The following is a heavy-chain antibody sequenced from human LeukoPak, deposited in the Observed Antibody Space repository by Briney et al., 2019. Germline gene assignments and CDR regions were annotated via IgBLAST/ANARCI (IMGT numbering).Heavy chain of an antibody. CDR1: GFTFSSYG. Sequence: GRSLRLSCAASGFTFSSYGMHWVRQAPGKGLEWVAVIWYDGSNKYYADSVKGRFTISRDNSKNTLYLQMNSLRAEDTAVYYCARDKWEQLWFYGMDVWGQGTTVTVSS. V-gene: IGHV3-33*01. CDR2: IWYDGSNK. J-gene: IGHJ6*02. CDR3: ARDKWEQLWFYGMDV. D-gene: IGHD5-18*01.